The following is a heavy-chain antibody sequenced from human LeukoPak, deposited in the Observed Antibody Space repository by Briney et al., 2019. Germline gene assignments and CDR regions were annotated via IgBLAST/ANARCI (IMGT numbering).Heavy chain of an antibody. CDR1: GVSISAYY. V-gene: IGHV4-4*07. D-gene: IGHD6-19*01. J-gene: IGHJ6*02. CDR3: AKDLAVAGSYGLDV. CDR2: IYPGESIYASENT. Sequence: SETLSLTCSVSGVSISAYYWSWIRQPAGKGLEWIGRIYPGESIYASENTNYNPSLKSRVSMSGDTSKNQVSLKLRSVTAADTAIYYCAKDLAVAGSYGLDVWGQGTTVTVSS.